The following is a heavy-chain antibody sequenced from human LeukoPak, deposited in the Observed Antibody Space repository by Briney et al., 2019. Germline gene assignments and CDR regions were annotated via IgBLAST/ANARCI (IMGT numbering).Heavy chain of an antibody. Sequence: GGSLRLSCGASGFTFSTTWMHWVRQAPGKGLACVSRINSDGTSTVYADSVKGRFTISRDNAKNTVYLQMSGLGVDDTAVYYCARDNYYSIDYWGQGTLVTVSS. J-gene: IGHJ4*02. CDR2: INSDGTST. CDR1: GFTFSTTW. CDR3: ARDNYYSIDY. V-gene: IGHV3-74*01. D-gene: IGHD1-26*01.